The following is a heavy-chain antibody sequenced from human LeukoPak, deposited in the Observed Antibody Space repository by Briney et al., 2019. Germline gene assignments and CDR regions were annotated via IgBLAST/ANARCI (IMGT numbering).Heavy chain of an antibody. J-gene: IGHJ4*02. CDR1: GYTFASYD. D-gene: IGHD6-13*01. V-gene: IGHV1-8*03. Sequence: GASVKVSCKASGYTFASYDINWVRQATGQGLEWMGWMNPNSGNTGYAQKFQGRVTVTRNTSISTAYMELSSLRSDDTAVYYCARWVAAAANFDYWGQGTLVTVSS. CDR2: MNPNSGNT. CDR3: ARWVAAAANFDY.